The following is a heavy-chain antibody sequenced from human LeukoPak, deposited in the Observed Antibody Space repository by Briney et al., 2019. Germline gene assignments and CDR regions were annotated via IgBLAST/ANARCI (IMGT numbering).Heavy chain of an antibody. Sequence: GASVKVSCKASGGTFSSYAISWVRQAPGQGLEWMGGIIPIFGTANYAQKFQGRVTITADESTSTAYMELSSLRSEDTAVYYCAREHITNLNIVVVPAERNYGMDVWGQGTTVTVSS. CDR3: AREHITNLNIVVVPAERNYGMDV. V-gene: IGHV1-69*13. D-gene: IGHD2-2*01. CDR1: GGTFSSYA. CDR2: IIPIFGTA. J-gene: IGHJ6*02.